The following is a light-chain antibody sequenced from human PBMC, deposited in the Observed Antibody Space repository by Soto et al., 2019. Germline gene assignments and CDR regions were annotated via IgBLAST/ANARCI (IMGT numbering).Light chain of an antibody. V-gene: IGKV1-5*03. J-gene: IGKJ1*01. Sequence: DIQMTQSPSTLYASVGDRVTISCRASQDIGTYLAWFQQKPGKAPNLLIYKASSLETGVPARFSGSGSETKFTLTISSLQPDDFATYYCQQNNGDSPWTFGQGTKVEIK. CDR3: QQNNGDSPWT. CDR1: QDIGTY. CDR2: KAS.